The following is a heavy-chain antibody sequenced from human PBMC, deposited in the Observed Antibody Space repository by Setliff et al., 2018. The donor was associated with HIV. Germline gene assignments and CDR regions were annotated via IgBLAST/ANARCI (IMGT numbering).Heavy chain of an antibody. V-gene: IGHV4-34*01. CDR2: INSSGST. CDR1: GGSFSGHY. Sequence: PSETRSLTCSVYGGSFSGHYWTWNRQPPGEGLEWIGEINSSGSTNYNRSLKSRVTMSVDASKRQLSLKLDSVTAADTAIFYFARQATVAAAGFDFWGRERWSPSPQ. D-gene: IGHD6-13*01. CDR3: ARQATVAAAGFDF. J-gene: IGHJ4*02.